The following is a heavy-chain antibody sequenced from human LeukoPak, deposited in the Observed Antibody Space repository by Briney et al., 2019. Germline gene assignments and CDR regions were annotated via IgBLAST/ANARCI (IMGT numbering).Heavy chain of an antibody. CDR2: ISWDGGST. V-gene: IGHV3-43*01. CDR3: VKDGIRSLRPYQYYYMDV. CDR1: GYTFDDYT. J-gene: IGHJ6*03. Sequence: GGSLRLSCGASGYTFDDYTMHWVRQAPGKGLEWVSLISWDGGSTYYADSVKDRFTISRDNSKNSLYLQMNSLTTEDTALYYCVKDGIRSLRPYQYYYMDVWGKGTTVTVSS. D-gene: IGHD6-13*01.